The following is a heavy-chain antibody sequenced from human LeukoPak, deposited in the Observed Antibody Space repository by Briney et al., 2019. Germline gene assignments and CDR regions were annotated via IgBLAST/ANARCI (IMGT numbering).Heavy chain of an antibody. D-gene: IGHD3-10*01. CDR3: ARDYYGSGSYYNPHFDY. J-gene: IGHJ4*02. V-gene: IGHV3-30-3*01. Sequence: PGRSLRLSCAASGFTFSSYAMHWVRQAPGKGLEWVAVISYDGSNKYYADSVKGRFTISRDNSKNTLYLQMNSLRAEDTAVYYCARDYYGSGSYYNPHFDYWGQGTLVTVSS. CDR1: GFTFSSYA. CDR2: ISYDGSNK.